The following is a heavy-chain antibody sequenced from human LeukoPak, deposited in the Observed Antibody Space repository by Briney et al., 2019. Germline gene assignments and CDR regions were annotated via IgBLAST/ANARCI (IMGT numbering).Heavy chain of an antibody. J-gene: IGHJ2*01. CDR2: ISHSGST. CDR3: ARYSSTWPYWYFDL. V-gene: IGHV4-30-2*01. D-gene: IGHD6-13*01. Sequence: SETLSLTCAVSGGSISSGGYSWSWIRQPPGKGLEWIGYISHSGSTYYSPSLKSRVTVSVDRSKNQFSLELTSVTAADTAVYYCARYSSTWPYWYFDLWGRGTLVTVSS. CDR1: GGSISSGGYS.